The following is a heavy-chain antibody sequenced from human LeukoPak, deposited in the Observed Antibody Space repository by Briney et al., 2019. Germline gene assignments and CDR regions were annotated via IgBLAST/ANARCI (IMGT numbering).Heavy chain of an antibody. Sequence: PSETLSLTCAVYGGSFSGYYWSWIRQPPGKGLEWIGEINHSGSTNYNPSLKSRVTISVDTSKNQFSLKLSSVTAADTAVYYCASPPNLVGATEFDYWGQGTLVTVSS. CDR2: INHSGST. CDR1: GGSFSGYY. CDR3: ASPPNLVGATEFDY. J-gene: IGHJ4*02. D-gene: IGHD1-26*01. V-gene: IGHV4-34*01.